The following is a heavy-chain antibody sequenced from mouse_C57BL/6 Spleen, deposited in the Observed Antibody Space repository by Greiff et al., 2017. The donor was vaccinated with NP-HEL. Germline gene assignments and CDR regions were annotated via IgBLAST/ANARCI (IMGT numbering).Heavy chain of an antibody. CDR3: TPYGFDY. D-gene: IGHD2-2*01. CDR1: GYTFTDYE. CDR2: IDPETGGT. J-gene: IGHJ2*01. Sequence: VHLVESGAELVRPGASVTLSCKASGYTFTDYEMHWVKQTPVHGLEWIGAIDPETGGTAYNQKFKGKAILTADKSSSTAYMELRSLTSEDSAVYYCTPYGFDYWGQGTTLTVSS. V-gene: IGHV1-15*01.